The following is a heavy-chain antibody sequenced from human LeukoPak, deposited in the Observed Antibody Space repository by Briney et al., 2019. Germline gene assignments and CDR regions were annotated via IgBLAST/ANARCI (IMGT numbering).Heavy chain of an antibody. V-gene: IGHV4-39*07. CDR1: GGSISSTIYY. CDR2: INHSGST. D-gene: IGHD3-16*02. Sequence: PSETLSLTCTVSGGSISSTIYYWSWIRQPPGKGLEWIGEINHSGSTNYNPSLKSRVTISVDTSKNQFSLKLSSVTAADTAVYYCARGRPSIVMITFGGVIPFDYWGQGTLVTVSS. CDR3: ARGRPSIVMITFGGVIPFDY. J-gene: IGHJ4*02.